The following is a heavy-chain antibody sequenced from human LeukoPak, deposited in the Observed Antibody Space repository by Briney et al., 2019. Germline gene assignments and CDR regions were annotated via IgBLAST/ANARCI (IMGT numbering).Heavy chain of an antibody. CDR3: ARDPSWKSSGSYYYDY. J-gene: IGHJ4*02. V-gene: IGHV3-30-3*01. Sequence: PGGSLRLSCAASGFTFSSYAMHWVRQAPGKGLEWVAVISYDGSNKYYADSVKGRFTISRDNSKNTLYLQMNSLRAEDTAVYYCARDPSWKSSGSYYYDYWGQGTLVTVSS. CDR1: GFTFSSYA. CDR2: ISYDGSNK. D-gene: IGHD1-26*01.